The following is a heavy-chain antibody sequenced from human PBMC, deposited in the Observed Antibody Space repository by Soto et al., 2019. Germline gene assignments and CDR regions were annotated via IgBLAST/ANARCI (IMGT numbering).Heavy chain of an antibody. CDR1: GGSISSSSYY. J-gene: IGHJ4*02. CDR3: ARAGDSSGPVALGY. CDR2: IYYSGST. D-gene: IGHD6-19*01. V-gene: IGHV4-39*07. Sequence: PSETLSLTCTVSGGSISSSSYYWGWIRQPPGKGLEWIGSIYYSGSTNYNPSLKSRVTISVDTSKNQFSLKLSSVTAADTAVYYCARAGDSSGPVALGYWGQGTLVTVSS.